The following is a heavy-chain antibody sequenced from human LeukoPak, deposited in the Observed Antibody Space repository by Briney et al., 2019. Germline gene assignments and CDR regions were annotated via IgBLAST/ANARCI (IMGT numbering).Heavy chain of an antibody. Sequence: GGSLRLSCAASGFTFSGSAMHWVRQASGKGLEWVGRIRSKANSYATAYAASVKGRFIISRDDSKNTAYLQMNSLKTEDAAVYYCTRVLLGDYYYYYYYMDVWGKGTTVTVSS. J-gene: IGHJ6*03. D-gene: IGHD2/OR15-2a*01. V-gene: IGHV3-73*01. CDR2: IRSKANSYAT. CDR3: TRVLLGDYYYYYYYMDV. CDR1: GFTFSGSA.